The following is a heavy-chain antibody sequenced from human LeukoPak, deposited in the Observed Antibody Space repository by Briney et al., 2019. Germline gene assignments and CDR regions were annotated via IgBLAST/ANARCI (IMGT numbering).Heavy chain of an antibody. V-gene: IGHV4-39*01. D-gene: IGHD3-10*01. J-gene: IGHJ5*02. CDR1: GGSISINDYF. CDR2: VSYRGDT. CDR3: VRNKYYYGAGSYGVPNWFDP. Sequence: SETLSLTCAVSGGSISINDYFWAWIRQSPGKGLEWIGSVSYRGDTYYNPSLQSRVTISVDTSKNQFSLKLSSVTAADTAVYYCVRNKYYYGAGSYGVPNWFDPWGQGTLVTVSS.